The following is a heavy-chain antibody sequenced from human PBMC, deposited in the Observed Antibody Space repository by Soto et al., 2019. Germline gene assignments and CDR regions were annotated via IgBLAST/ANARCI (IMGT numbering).Heavy chain of an antibody. CDR3: ARAREALYGGYYFDY. Sequence: PSETLSLTCTVSGGSVSSGSYYWSWIRQPPGKGLEWIGYIYYSGSTNYNPSLKSRVTISVDTSKNQFSLKLSSVTAADTAVYYCARAREALYGGYYFDYWGPGTLVTVSS. J-gene: IGHJ4*02. CDR2: IYYSGST. CDR1: GGSVSSGSYY. V-gene: IGHV4-61*01. D-gene: IGHD2-8*02.